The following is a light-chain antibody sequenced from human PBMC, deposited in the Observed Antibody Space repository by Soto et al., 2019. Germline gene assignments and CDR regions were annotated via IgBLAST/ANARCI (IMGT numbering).Light chain of an antibody. CDR3: QQYGNAPFT. CDR2: GAS. J-gene: IGKJ3*01. V-gene: IGKV3-20*01. CDR1: QSVSSSY. Sequence: EIVLTQSPGTLSFSPGERATLTCRASQSVSSSYLAWFQQKPGQAPRLLIYGASSRATGIPDRFSGSGSGTDFTLTISRLEPEDFAVYYCQQYGNAPFTFGPGNKVDIK.